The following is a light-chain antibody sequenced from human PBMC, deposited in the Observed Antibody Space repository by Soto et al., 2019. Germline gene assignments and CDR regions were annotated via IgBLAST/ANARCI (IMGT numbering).Light chain of an antibody. CDR1: QSVSTY. V-gene: IGKV1-5*03. J-gene: IGKJ1*01. CDR3: QQYHNYPRT. CDR2: KAS. Sequence: IKTSQSPSTLSAYVGDRVTIPCRASQSVSTYLAWHQQKPGQAPKLLIYKASNLETGVPSRFSGSGSGTEFTLTISNLQPDDFATYFCQQYHNYPRTFGQGTKADVK.